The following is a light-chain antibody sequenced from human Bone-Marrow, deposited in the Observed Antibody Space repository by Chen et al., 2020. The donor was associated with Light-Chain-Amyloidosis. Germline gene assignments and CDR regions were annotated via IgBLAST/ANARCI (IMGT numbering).Light chain of an antibody. CDR3: SSYTITNTLV. V-gene: IGLV2-14*01. CDR1: SSDVGGDNH. CDR2: EVT. J-gene: IGLJ1*01. Sequence: QSALPQHASVSGSPGHPITISCTGTSSDVGGDNHVSWYQQHPDKAPKLMIYEVTNRPSWVPDRVSGSKSDNTASLTISGLQTEDEADYFCSSYTITNTLVFGSGTRVTVL.